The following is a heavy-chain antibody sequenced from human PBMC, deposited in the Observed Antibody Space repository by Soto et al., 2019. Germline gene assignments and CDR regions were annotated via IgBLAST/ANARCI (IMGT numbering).Heavy chain of an antibody. D-gene: IGHD3-9*01. CDR2: IYYSGST. Sequence: SETLSLTCTVSGGSISSYYWSWIRQPPGKGLEWIGYIYYSGSTNYNPSLKSRVTISVDTSKNQFSLKLSSVTAADTAVYYCARCDYVLRYFDWLSTPGDYYYYYMDVWGKGTTVTVSS. J-gene: IGHJ6*03. CDR1: GGSISSYY. V-gene: IGHV4-59*01. CDR3: ARCDYVLRYFDWLSTPGDYYYYYMDV.